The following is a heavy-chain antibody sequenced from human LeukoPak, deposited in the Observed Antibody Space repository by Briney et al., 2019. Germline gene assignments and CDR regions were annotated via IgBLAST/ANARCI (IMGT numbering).Heavy chain of an antibody. CDR2: IFSSGGT. CDR1: GGSISGYY. V-gene: IGHV4-59*08. J-gene: IGHJ4*02. CDR3: ARHYYDRSDSYSFDY. D-gene: IGHD3-22*01. Sequence: PSETLSLTCTVSGGSISGYYWSWIRQPPGKGLEWMRYIFSSGGTNYNPSLKSRVTISEDTSVNQFSLKLSSVTAADTAVYYCARHYYDRSDSYSFDYWGQGTLVTVSS.